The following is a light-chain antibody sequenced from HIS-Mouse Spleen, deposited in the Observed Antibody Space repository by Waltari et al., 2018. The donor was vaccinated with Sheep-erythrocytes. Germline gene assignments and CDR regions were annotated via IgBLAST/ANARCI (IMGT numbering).Light chain of an antibody. Sequence: QSALTQPRSVSGSPGQSVTISCTGTSSDVGGYNYVSWYQHHPGKAPKLMIYAVSKRPSGVPDRVSGSKSGNTASLTISGREAEDEADYYCCSYAGSYNHVFGTGTKVTV. J-gene: IGLJ1*01. CDR2: AVS. V-gene: IGLV2-11*01. CDR1: SSDVGGYNY. CDR3: CSYAGSYNHV.